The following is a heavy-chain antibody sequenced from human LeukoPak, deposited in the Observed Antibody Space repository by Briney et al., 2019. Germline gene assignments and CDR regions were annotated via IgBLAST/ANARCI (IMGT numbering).Heavy chain of an antibody. V-gene: IGHV4-59*01. CDR3: ARATNYYDSSGYYPRPHFDY. CDR2: IYYSGST. CDR1: GCSISTYY. J-gene: IGHJ4*02. D-gene: IGHD3-22*01. Sequence: KPSETLSLTCTVSGCSISTYYWSWIRQPPGKGLEWIGYIYYSGSTHYNPSLKRRVTISVDTSKTKFSLKLRSLTAADTAVYYCARATNYYDSSGYYPRPHFDYWGRGTLVTVSS.